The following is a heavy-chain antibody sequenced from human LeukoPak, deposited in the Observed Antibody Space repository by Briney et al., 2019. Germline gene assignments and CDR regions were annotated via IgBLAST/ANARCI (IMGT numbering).Heavy chain of an antibody. CDR3: ARAHQRGDYNYLDP. J-gene: IGHJ5*02. V-gene: IGHV1-18*01. CDR2: ISAYNGDT. CDR1: GYTFSNYG. Sequence: ASVKVSCKASGYTFSNYGLSWVRQAPGQGLERMGWISAYNGDTTFAQNVQDRLTLTTDTSTSTAYMELRSLRSDDTAIYFCARAHQRGDYNYLDPWGQGTLVTVSS. D-gene: IGHD5-24*01.